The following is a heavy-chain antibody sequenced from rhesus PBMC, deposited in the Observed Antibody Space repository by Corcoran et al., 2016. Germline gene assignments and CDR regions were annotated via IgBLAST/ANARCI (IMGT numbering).Heavy chain of an antibody. CDR2: IYSGGDST. V-gene: IGHV3S25*01. Sequence: EVQLVESGGGLAKPGGSLRLSCAASGFTFSSYWMNWFPPAPVKGLEWVSAIYSGGDSTYYADSVKGRFTISRDNSKNTLSLQMNSLRAEDTAVYYCANGGAYFDYWGQGVLVTVSS. CDR1: GFTFSSYW. J-gene: IGHJ4*01. D-gene: IGHD3-34*01. CDR3: ANGGAYFDY.